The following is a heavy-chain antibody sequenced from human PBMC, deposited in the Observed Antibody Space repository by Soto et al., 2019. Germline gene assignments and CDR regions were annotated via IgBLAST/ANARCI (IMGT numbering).Heavy chain of an antibody. V-gene: IGHV1-18*01. Sequence: QVQLVQSGAEVKKPGASVKVSCKASGYTFTSYGISWVRQAPGQGLEWMGWISAYNGNTNYAQKLQGRVTMTTDTLTSTADMELRSLRSDDTAVDYCARGRFIVVGPDAMYDAFDIWGQGTMVTVSS. CDR1: GYTFTSYG. J-gene: IGHJ3*02. CDR3: ARGRFIVVGPDAMYDAFDI. D-gene: IGHD2-2*01. CDR2: ISAYNGNT.